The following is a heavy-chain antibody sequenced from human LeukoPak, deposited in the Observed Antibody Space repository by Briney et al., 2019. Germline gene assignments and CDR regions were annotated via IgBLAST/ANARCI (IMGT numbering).Heavy chain of an antibody. D-gene: IGHD6-19*01. Sequence: GGSLRLSCAASGFTFSSYSMNWVRQAPGKGLEWVSYISSSSSTIYYADSVKGRFTISRDNAKNSLYLQMNSLRAEDTAVYYCARVGYSSGWTYYYYYYYMDAWGKGTTVTVSS. J-gene: IGHJ6*03. V-gene: IGHV3-48*01. CDR3: ARVGYSSGWTYYYYYYYMDA. CDR1: GFTFSSYS. CDR2: ISSSSSTI.